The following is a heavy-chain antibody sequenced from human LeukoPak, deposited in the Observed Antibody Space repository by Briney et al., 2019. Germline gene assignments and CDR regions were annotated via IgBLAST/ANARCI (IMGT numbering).Heavy chain of an antibody. CDR3: ARNYDKRYGMDV. J-gene: IGHJ6*01. CDR1: GGSISRSSDH. D-gene: IGHD3-9*01. Sequence: PETPADICTISGGSISRSSDHWGWIRQPPGKGLEWIGSISYSGSPHYNPSLNSRVTISVDTSNNQVALKVTSVTAADTAVYYCARNYDKRYGMDVWAERPTLPVSS. CDR2: ISYSGSP. V-gene: IGHV4-39*01.